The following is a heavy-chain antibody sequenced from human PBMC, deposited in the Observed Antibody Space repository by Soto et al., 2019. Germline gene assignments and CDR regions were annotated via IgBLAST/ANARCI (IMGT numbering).Heavy chain of an antibody. Sequence: XGPTRVTPTQTLPLTCIFAGFSLITSGVGVGWIRQPPGKALEWLGFIYWNYDKRYSPSLKSRLTITKDTSKNQVVLTMTNMDPVDTATYYCAKSGSSGWYGWFDPWGQGTLVTVSS. D-gene: IGHD6-19*01. V-gene: IGHV2-5*01. CDR3: AKSGSSGWYGWFDP. J-gene: IGHJ5*02. CDR2: IYWNYDK. CDR1: GFSLITSGVG.